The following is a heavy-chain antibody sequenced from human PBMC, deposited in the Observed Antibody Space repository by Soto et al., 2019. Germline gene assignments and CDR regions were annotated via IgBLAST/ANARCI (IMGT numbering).Heavy chain of an antibody. V-gene: IGHV4-4*07. CDR2: IYTRGST. Sequence: QVQLQESGPGLVKPSETLSLTCTVSGGSISSYYWSWIRQPAGKGLEWIGRIYTRGSTNYNPSLKSRVTMSVATAKTQFSLKLSSVTAAATAVYCWARDRDPFCSSNSCYWFDPWGQGTLVTVSS. J-gene: IGHJ5*02. D-gene: IGHD2-2*01. CDR3: ARDRDPFCSSNSCYWFDP. CDR1: GGSISSYY.